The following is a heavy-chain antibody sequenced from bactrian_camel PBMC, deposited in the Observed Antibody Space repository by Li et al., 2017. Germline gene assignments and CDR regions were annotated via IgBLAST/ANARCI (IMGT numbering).Heavy chain of an antibody. D-gene: IGHD3*01. CDR3: SVDPPYFRRSPEPGGAYCSNRRLRYSY. Sequence: HVQLVESGGGSVQAGGSLSLSCAVSGPAHLKNCMGWVRQAPGKEREGVAVIDNDRSARYEDSVKGRFTVFRDAANETVYLEMNSVKPEDASMYYCSVDPPYFRRSPEPGGAYCSNRRLRYSYWSQPTQVTVS. CDR2: IDNDRSAR. CDR1: GPAHLKNC. J-gene: IGHJ4*01. V-gene: IGHV3S1*01.